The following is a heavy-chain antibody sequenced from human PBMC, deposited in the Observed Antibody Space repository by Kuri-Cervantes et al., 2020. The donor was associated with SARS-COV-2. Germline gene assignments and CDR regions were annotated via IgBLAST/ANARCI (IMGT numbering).Heavy chain of an antibody. J-gene: IGHJ6*03. Sequence: GESLKISCTASRFIFSDYYMTWIRQAPGKGLEWVSNIFPSGSTKYYADSVKGRFTISRDNAKNSLYLQMSSLRAEDTAVYYCATGTYDFWSGYYAREFYMDVWGKGTTVTVSS. CDR2: IFPSGSTK. CDR3: ATGTYDFWSGYYAREFYMDV. D-gene: IGHD3-3*01. CDR1: RFIFSDYY. V-gene: IGHV3-11*04.